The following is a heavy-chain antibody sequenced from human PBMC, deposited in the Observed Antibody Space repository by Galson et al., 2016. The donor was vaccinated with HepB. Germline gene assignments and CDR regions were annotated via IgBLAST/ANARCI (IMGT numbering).Heavy chain of an antibody. D-gene: IGHD1-1*01. Sequence: QSGAEVKKPGESLKISCKGFANSFTNYWIGWVRQMPGKGLEWMGVIYLGDSDTRYSPSFQGQVTISVDKFINTAHLQWSSLKASDTAMYYCASRPVQTDAFDIWGQGTMVTVSS. CDR2: IYLGDSDT. V-gene: IGHV5-51*01. CDR1: ANSFTNYW. J-gene: IGHJ3*02. CDR3: ASRPVQTDAFDI.